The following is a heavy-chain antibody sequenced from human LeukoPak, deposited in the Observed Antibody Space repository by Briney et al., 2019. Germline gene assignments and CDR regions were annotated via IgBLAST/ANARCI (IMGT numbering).Heavy chain of an antibody. CDR2: IRSDGSST. CDR3: VRSDWFDP. CDR1: GFSLSNYW. D-gene: IGHD3-3*01. V-gene: IGHV3-74*01. J-gene: IGHJ5*02. Sequence: GGSLRLSCAASGFSLSNYWMHWVRQAPGKGPVWLSRIRSDGSSTSYADSVKGRFTISRDNAKNTLYLQMNSLRAGDTAVYYCVRSDWFDPWGQGTLVTVSS.